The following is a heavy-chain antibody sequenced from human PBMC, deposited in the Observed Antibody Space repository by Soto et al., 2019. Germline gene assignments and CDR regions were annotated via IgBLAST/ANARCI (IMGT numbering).Heavy chain of an antibody. D-gene: IGHD2-2*01. J-gene: IGHJ6*02. V-gene: IGHV1-18*01. CDR3: ARDLTIVPATHPRLENYGMDV. CDR2: ISPYNGHT. CDR1: GYSFTSYG. Sequence: ASVKVSCKASGYSFTSYGISWVRRAPGQGLEWMGWISPYNGHTQFVQRFQGRVSMTTDTSTKTAYMELRNLRSDDTAHYYCARDLTIVPATHPRLENYGMDVWGQGTTVTSP.